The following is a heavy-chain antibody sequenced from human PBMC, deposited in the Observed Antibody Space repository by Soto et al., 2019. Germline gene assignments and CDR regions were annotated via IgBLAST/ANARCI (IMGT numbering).Heavy chain of an antibody. V-gene: IGHV3-49*04. CDR3: TRENPYSRGWHVDY. D-gene: IGHD6-19*01. Sequence: GGSLRLSCTASGFTFGDYGMGWVRQAPGKGLEWVGFIRSKAYGATTEYAASVKGRFSISRDDSESIAYLQMNSLEMEDTAVYYCTRENPYSRGWHVDYWGQGTLVTVSS. J-gene: IGHJ4*02. CDR1: GFTFGDYG. CDR2: IRSKAYGATT.